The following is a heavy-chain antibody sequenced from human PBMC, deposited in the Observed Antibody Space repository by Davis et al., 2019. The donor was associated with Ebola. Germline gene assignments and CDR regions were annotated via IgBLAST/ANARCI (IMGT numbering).Heavy chain of an antibody. CDR3: ARGGVRITMVRGVKFGMDV. CDR1: GFTFSSYA. J-gene: IGHJ6*04. V-gene: IGHV3-30-3*01. Sequence: GESLKISCAASGFTFSSYAMHWVRQAPGKGLEWVAVISYDGSNKYYADSVKGRFTISRDNSKNTLYLQMNSLRAEDTAVYYCARGGVRITMVRGVKFGMDVWGKGTTVTVSS. D-gene: IGHD3-10*01. CDR2: ISYDGSNK.